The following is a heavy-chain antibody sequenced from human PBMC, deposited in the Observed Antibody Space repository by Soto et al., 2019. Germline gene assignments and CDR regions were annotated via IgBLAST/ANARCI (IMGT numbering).Heavy chain of an antibody. Sequence: ASVKVSCKASGGTFSSYAISWVRQAPGQGLEWMGGIIPIFGTANYAQKFQGRVTITADESTSTAYMELSSLRSEDTAVYYCARDQTPTQYSYSNYYYYYGMDVWGQGTTVTVSS. CDR2: IIPIFGTA. V-gene: IGHV1-69*13. D-gene: IGHD5-18*01. CDR1: GGTFSSYA. CDR3: ARDQTPTQYSYSNYYYYYGMDV. J-gene: IGHJ6*02.